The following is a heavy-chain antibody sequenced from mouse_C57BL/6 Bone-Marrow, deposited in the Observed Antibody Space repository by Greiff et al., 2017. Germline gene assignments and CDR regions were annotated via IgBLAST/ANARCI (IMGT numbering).Heavy chain of an antibody. Sequence: QVQLQQSGPELVKPGASVKISCKASGYAFSSSWMNWVKQRPGKGLEWIGRFYPGDGDTNYNGKFKGKATLTADKSSSTAYMQLSSLTSEDSAVYCCARLRRGYWGQGTTLTVSS. CDR3: ARLRRGY. J-gene: IGHJ2*01. CDR1: GYAFSSSW. V-gene: IGHV1-82*01. CDR2: FYPGDGDT.